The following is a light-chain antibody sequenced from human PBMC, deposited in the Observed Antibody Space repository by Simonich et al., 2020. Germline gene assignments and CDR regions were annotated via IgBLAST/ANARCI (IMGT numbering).Light chain of an antibody. V-gene: IGLV3-1*01. J-gene: IGLJ3*02. CDR2: QDS. CDR3: QACDSSTAV. CDR1: KLGDKY. Sequence: SYELTQPPSVSVSPGQTASITCSGDKLGDKYACWYQQKPGQSPVLVIYQDSKRPSGIPERFSGSNAWNTATLTISGTQAMDEADYYCQACDSSTAVFGGGTKLTVL.